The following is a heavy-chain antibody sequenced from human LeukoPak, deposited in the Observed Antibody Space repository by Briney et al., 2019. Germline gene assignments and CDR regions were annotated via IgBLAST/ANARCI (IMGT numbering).Heavy chain of an antibody. Sequence: GRSLRLSCAASGFTFDDYAMHWVRQAPGKGLEWVSGISWNSGSIGYADSVKGRFTISRDNAKNSLYLQMNSLRAEDMALYYCAKDIAARPMNYFDYWGQGTLVTVSS. J-gene: IGHJ4*02. V-gene: IGHV3-9*03. CDR3: AKDIAARPMNYFDY. D-gene: IGHD6-6*01. CDR2: ISWNSGSI. CDR1: GFTFDDYA.